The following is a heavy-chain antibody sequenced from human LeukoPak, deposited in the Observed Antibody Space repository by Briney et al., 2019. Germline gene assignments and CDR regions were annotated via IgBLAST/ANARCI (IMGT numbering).Heavy chain of an antibody. J-gene: IGHJ4*02. CDR2: MIPSSNVT. Sequence: GASVKVSCKTSGFRFIMYNMHWVRQAPGQGLEWMGMMIPSSNVTTYTQKFEGRVTMTADTSTSTAYMELTSLGSEDTAVYYCARDGRSSSPRLAYWGKGSLVTVSS. CDR1: GFRFIMYN. CDR3: ARDGRSSSPRLAY. V-gene: IGHV1-46*01. D-gene: IGHD6-13*01.